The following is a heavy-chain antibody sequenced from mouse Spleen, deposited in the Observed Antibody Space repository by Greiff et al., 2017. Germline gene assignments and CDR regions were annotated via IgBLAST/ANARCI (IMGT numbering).Heavy chain of an antibody. CDR2: ISSGGSYT. J-gene: IGHJ2*01. D-gene: IGHD2-1*01. V-gene: IGHV5-6*02. CDR1: GFTFSSYG. CDR3: ARRHGNSFDY. Sequence: EVNLVESGGDLVKPGGSLKLSCAASGFTFSSYGMSWVRQTPDKRLEWVATISSGGSYTYYPDSVKGRFTISRDNAKNTLYLQMSSLKSEDTAMYYCARRHGNSFDYWGQGTTLTVSS.